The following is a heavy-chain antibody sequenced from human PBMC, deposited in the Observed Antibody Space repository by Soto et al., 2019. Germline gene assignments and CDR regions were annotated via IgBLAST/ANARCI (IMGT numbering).Heavy chain of an antibody. CDR2: ISWNSGSI. J-gene: IGHJ4*02. V-gene: IGHV3-9*01. CDR1: GFTFDDHT. D-gene: IGHD6-13*01. Sequence: EVQLVESGGGLVQPGRSLRLSCEASGFTFDDHTMHWVRQAPGKGLEWVSGISWNSGSIGYADSVKGRFTISRDNAKNSLYLQMNGLRVEDTALYYCAKLARGGSSWSDYWGQGILVTVSS. CDR3: AKLARGGSSWSDY.